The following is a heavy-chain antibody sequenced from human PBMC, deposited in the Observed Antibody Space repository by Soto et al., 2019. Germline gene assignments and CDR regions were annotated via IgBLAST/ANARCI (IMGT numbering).Heavy chain of an antibody. CDR2: ISYDGSNQ. V-gene: IGHV3-30*14. J-gene: IGHJ4*02. Sequence: QVQLVESGGGVVQPGRSLRLSCAASGFTFRNYAMHWVRQVPQAPVKGLEGVAGISYDGSNQFYADSVRGRSTISRDDSEKTLYLQINSRRAGDTAVYYCAREDIATTGRTTGFEDWGQGTLVTVSS. CDR1: GFTFRNYA. CDR3: AREDIATTGRTTGFED. D-gene: IGHD1-26*01.